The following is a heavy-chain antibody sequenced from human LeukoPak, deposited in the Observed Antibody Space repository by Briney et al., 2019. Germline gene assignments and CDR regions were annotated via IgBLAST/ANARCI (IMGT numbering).Heavy chain of an antibody. CDR2: IDTSGST. CDR1: GGSISGYY. J-gene: IGHJ3*02. CDR3: PRETSHIVVVTANLFAFDI. D-gene: IGHD2-21*02. Sequence: SETLSLTCTVSGGSISGYYWSWIRQPAGKGLEWIGRIDTSGSTTYNPSLQSRGTMSVDTSKNQLSLKLRSVTAADTAVYYCPRETSHIVVVTANLFAFDIWGQGTMVTVSS. V-gene: IGHV4-4*07.